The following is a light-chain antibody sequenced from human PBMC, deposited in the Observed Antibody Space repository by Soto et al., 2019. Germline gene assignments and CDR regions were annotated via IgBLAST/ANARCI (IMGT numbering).Light chain of an antibody. CDR3: SSYAGSNNFDV. J-gene: IGLJ1*01. CDR2: EVS. V-gene: IGLV2-8*01. Sequence: QSALTQPPSASGSPGQSVTISCTGTSSDVGGYNYVSWYQQHPGKATKLMIYEVSKRPSGVPDRFSGSKSGNMASLTVSGLQAEDEADYYFSSYAGSNNFDVFGTGTKLTVL. CDR1: SSDVGGYNY.